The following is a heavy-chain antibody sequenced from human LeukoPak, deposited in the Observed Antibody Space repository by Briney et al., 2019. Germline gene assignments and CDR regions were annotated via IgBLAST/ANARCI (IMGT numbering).Heavy chain of an antibody. Sequence: ASVKVSCKVSGYTLTELSMHWVRQAPGKGLEWMGGFDPEDGETIYAQKFQGRVTMTEDTSTDTAYMELSSLRSEDTAVYYCAKVATYYDILAAFDYWGQGTLVTVSS. V-gene: IGHV1-24*01. CDR1: GYTLTELS. J-gene: IGHJ4*02. CDR3: AKVATYYDILAAFDY. D-gene: IGHD3-9*01. CDR2: FDPEDGET.